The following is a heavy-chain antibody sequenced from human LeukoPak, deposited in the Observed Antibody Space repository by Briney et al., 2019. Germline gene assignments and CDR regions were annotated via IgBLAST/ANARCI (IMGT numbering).Heavy chain of an antibody. CDR3: ATQFGSGTLANEYDY. J-gene: IGHJ4*02. CDR2: IRSDRSNK. V-gene: IGHV3-30*02. CDR1: GFTFSVYG. Sequence: GGSLRLSCAASGFTFSVYGMHWVRQAPGKGLEWVSFIRSDRSNKYYTESVKGRFTVSRDNSNNTLYLQMNSLRVEDTAVYYCATQFGSGTLANEYDYWGQGGLVTVSS. D-gene: IGHD3-10*01.